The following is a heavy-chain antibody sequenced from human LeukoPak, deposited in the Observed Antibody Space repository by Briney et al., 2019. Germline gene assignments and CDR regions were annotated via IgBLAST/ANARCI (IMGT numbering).Heavy chain of an antibody. J-gene: IGHJ6*03. CDR1: GYTFTNYG. Sequence: ASVKASCKASGYTFTNYGISWVRQAPGQGLEWMGWISVFYGHTNYSQNFQGRLTMTTHTSTSTAYLELRSLRSDDTAVYYCVREVSAANAGYMDVWGKGTTVTVSS. V-gene: IGHV1-18*01. CDR3: VREVSAANAGYMDV. CDR2: ISVFYGHT. D-gene: IGHD6-13*01.